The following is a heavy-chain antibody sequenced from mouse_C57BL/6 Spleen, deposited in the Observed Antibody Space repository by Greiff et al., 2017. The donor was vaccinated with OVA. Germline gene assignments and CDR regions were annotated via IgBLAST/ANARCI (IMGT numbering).Heavy chain of an antibody. CDR2: ITPSSGYT. J-gene: IGHJ2*01. V-gene: IGHV1-4*01. Sequence: QVQLKESGAELARPGASVKMSCKASGYTFTSYTMHWVKQRPGQGLEWIGYITPSSGYTKYNQKFKDKATLTADKSSSTAYMQLSSLTSEDSAVYYCASGAYGNYFDYWGQGTTLTVSS. CDR3: ASGAYGNYFDY. CDR1: GYTFTSYT. D-gene: IGHD2-1*01.